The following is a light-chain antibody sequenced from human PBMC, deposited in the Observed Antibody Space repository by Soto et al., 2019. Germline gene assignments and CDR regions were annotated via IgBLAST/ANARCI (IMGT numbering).Light chain of an antibody. Sequence: EIVLTQSPGTLSLSPGERATLSCRASQSVSSSYLAWYQQKPGQAPRLLIYGVSSRATGIPDRFSGSGAGTDFTLTITRLEPEDVAVYYCQQYGSSRTFRQGTKVEIK. CDR2: GVS. V-gene: IGKV3-20*01. CDR1: QSVSSSY. J-gene: IGKJ1*01. CDR3: QQYGSSRT.